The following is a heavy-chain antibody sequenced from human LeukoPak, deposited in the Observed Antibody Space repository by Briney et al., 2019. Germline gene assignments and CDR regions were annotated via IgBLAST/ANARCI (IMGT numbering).Heavy chain of an antibody. CDR2: ISYDGSNK. CDR3: AKDLSFIAVAGTVDY. J-gene: IGHJ4*02. Sequence: GGSLRLSCAASGFTFSSYAMHWVRQAPGKGLEWVAVISYDGSNKYYADSVKGRFTISRDNSKNTLYLQMNSLRAEDTAVYYCAKDLSFIAVAGTVDYWGQGTLVTVSS. V-gene: IGHV3-30-3*01. CDR1: GFTFSSYA. D-gene: IGHD6-19*01.